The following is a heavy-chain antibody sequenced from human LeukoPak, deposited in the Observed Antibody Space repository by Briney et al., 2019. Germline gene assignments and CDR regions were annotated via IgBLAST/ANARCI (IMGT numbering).Heavy chain of an antibody. CDR2: IYHSGST. CDR3: ARALYDSSGATDAFDI. V-gene: IGHV4-30-2*01. CDR1: GGSISSGGYS. Sequence: NPSETLSLTCAVSGGSISSGGYSWSGIRQPPGKGLEWIGYIYHSGSTYYNPSLKSRATISVDRSKNQFSLKLSSVTAADTAVYSCARALYDSSGATDAFDIRGQGTMVTVSS. J-gene: IGHJ3*02. D-gene: IGHD3-22*01.